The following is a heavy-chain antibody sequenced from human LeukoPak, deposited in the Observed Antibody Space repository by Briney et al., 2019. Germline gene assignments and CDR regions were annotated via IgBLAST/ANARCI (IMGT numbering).Heavy chain of an antibody. Sequence: GGSLRLSCAASGFTFSSYGMHWVRQAPGKGLEWVAVISYDGSNKYYADSVKGRFTISRDNSKNTLYLQMNSLRAEDTAVYYCAKDRDSYGYFRSLLIDYWGQGTLVTVSS. CDR3: AKDRDSYGYFRSLLIDY. J-gene: IGHJ4*02. V-gene: IGHV3-30*18. CDR2: ISYDGSNK. D-gene: IGHD5-18*01. CDR1: GFTFSSYG.